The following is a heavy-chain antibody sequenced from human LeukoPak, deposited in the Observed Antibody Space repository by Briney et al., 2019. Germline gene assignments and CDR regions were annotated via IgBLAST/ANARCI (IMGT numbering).Heavy chain of an antibody. Sequence: GGITYYADSVKRLFPISRDNSTNTLYLQMNSLRAEDTAVYYCAKVLAESGFSSGWSRGFDYWGQGTLVTVSS. V-gene: IGHV3-23*01. D-gene: IGHD6-19*01. CDR3: AKVLAESGFSSGWSRGFDY. J-gene: IGHJ4*02. CDR2: GGIT.